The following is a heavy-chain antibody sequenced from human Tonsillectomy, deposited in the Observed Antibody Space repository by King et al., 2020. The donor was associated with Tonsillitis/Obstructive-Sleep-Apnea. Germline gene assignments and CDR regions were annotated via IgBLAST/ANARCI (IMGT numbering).Heavy chain of an antibody. J-gene: IGHJ3*02. CDR2: ISSSGSTI. CDR3: ARDRRYAFDI. CDR1: GFTFSSYE. Sequence: DVQLVESGGGLVQPGGSLRLSCAASGFTFSSYEMNWVRQAPGKGLEWVSYISSSGSTIYYADSVKGRFTISRDNAKNSLYLQMNSLRAEDTAGYYCARDRRYAFDIWGQGTMVTVSS. V-gene: IGHV3-48*03.